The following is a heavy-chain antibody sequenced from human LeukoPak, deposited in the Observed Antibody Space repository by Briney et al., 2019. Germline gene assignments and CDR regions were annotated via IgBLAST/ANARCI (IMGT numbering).Heavy chain of an antibody. CDR3: ASGGAVAGLEIYYFDY. CDR1: GYTFTGYY. V-gene: IGHV1-2*02. J-gene: IGHJ4*02. D-gene: IGHD6-19*01. Sequence: ASVKVSCKTSGYTFTGYYIHWVRPAPGQGPEWMGWINPNSGGTSYAQKLQGRVTMTRDTSISTAYMELSRLRSDDTAAYYCASGGAVAGLEIYYFDYWGQGTLVTVSS. CDR2: INPNSGGT.